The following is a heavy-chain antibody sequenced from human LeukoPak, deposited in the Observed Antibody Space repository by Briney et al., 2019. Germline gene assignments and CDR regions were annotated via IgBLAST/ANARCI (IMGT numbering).Heavy chain of an antibody. D-gene: IGHD3-10*01. CDR2: MNPNSGNT. CDR3: ARGILLWFGELTSMDC. V-gene: IGHV1-8*01. CDR1: GYTFTSYD. J-gene: IGHJ4*02. Sequence: GASVKVSCKASGYTFTSYDINWVRQATGQGLEWMGWMNPNSGNTGYAQKFQGRVTMTRNTSISTAYMELSSLRSEDTAVYYCARGILLWFGELTSMDCWGQGTLVTVSS.